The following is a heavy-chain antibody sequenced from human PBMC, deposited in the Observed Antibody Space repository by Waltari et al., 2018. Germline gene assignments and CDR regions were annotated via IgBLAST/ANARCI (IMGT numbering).Heavy chain of an antibody. CDR3: ARISTFGGVIAPYYYYYYMDV. CDR2: IYYSGST. J-gene: IGHJ6*03. CDR1: GGSISSSSYY. D-gene: IGHD3-16*02. Sequence: QLQLQESGPGLVKPSETLSLTCTVSGGSISSSSYYWGWIRQPPGKGLEWIGSIYYSGSTYYNPSLKSRVTISVDTSKNQFSLKLSSVTAADTAVYYCARISTFGGVIAPYYYYYYMDVWGKGTTVTVSS. V-gene: IGHV4-39*07.